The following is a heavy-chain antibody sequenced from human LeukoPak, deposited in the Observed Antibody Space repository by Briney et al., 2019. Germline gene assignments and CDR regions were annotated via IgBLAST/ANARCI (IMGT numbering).Heavy chain of an antibody. V-gene: IGHV1-69*06. J-gene: IGHJ6*03. D-gene: IGHD2-15*01. CDR2: IIPIFGTA. CDR3: ARVRCSGGSCYSGYYYYYMDV. CDR1: GYSFSSHA. Sequence: ASVKISCKTSGYSFSSHAISWVRQAPGQGLEWMGGIIPIFGTANYAQKFQGRVTITADKSTSTAYMELSSLRSEDTAVYYCARVRCSGGSCYSGYYYYYMDVWGKGTTVTVSS.